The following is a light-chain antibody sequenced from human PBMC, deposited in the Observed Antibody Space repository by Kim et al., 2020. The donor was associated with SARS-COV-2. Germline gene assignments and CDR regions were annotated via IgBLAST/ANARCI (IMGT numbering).Light chain of an antibody. CDR2: RDF. J-gene: IGLJ2*01. V-gene: IGLV3-9*01. Sequence: VSVALGKTARITCGVKNIGSRNVHWYQQKPGQAPVLVIYRDFNRPPGIPERFSGSNSGNTAPLTINRAQAGDEADYYCQVWDSRVFGGGTQLTVL. CDR3: QVWDSRV. CDR1: NIGSRN.